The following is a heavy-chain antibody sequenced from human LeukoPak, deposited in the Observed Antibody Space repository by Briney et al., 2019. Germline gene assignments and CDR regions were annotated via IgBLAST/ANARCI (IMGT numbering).Heavy chain of an antibody. Sequence: GESLEISCQSSGYLFTSYWIGWVRQLPAKGLEWMGIIYPGDSDTRYSPSFQGQVTISADKSIRNAYLQWSSLKASDTAMYYCARHVTNFDYWGQGTVVSVSS. J-gene: IGHJ4*02. D-gene: IGHD3-3*01. CDR3: ARHVTNFDY. CDR1: GYLFTSYW. V-gene: IGHV5-51*01. CDR2: IYPGDSDT.